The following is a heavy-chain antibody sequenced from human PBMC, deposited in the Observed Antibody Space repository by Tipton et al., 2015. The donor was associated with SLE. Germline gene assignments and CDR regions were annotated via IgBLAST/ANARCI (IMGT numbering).Heavy chain of an antibody. J-gene: IGHJ4*02. V-gene: IGHV4-30-4*08. Sequence: TLSLTCTVSGGSISSGGYYWSWIRQHPGKGLEWIGYIYYSGSTYYNPSLKSRVTISVDTSKNQFSLRLTSVTAADTAVHYCAKYASGTMFEYWGQGTLVTVSS. CDR1: GGSISSGGYY. CDR2: IYYSGST. CDR3: AKYASGTMFEY. D-gene: IGHD3-10*01.